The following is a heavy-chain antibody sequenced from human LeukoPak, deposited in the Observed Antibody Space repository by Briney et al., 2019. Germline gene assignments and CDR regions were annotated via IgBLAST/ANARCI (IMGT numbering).Heavy chain of an antibody. V-gene: IGHV3-21*01. J-gene: IGHJ4*02. Sequence: GGSLRLSCAASGFTFSSYSMNWVRQAPGKGLEWVSSISSSSSYIYYADSVKGRFTISRDNAKDSLYLQMNSLRVEDTAVYYCARDFRFHDDYWGQGTLVTVSS. CDR2: ISSSSSYI. CDR1: GFTFSSYS. CDR3: ARDFRFHDDY.